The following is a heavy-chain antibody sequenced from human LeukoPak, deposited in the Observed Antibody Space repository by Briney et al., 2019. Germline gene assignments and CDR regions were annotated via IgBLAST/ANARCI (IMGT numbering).Heavy chain of an antibody. Sequence: SETLSLTCTFFGGSISSYYWSWIRQPAGRGLEWIGRIYTSGSTNYNPSLKSRVTMSVDTSKNQFSLKLSSVTAADTAVYFCARQLYVSGSFYPPMDVGGKGTTVTIPS. CDR1: GGSISSYY. D-gene: IGHD3-10*01. J-gene: IGHJ6*03. V-gene: IGHV4-4*07. CDR3: ARQLYVSGSFYPPMDV. CDR2: IYTSGST.